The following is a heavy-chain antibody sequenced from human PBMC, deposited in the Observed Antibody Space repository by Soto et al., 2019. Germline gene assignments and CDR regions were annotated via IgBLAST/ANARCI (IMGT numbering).Heavy chain of an antibody. J-gene: IGHJ6*02. CDR2: IYSTGSP. D-gene: IGHD6-13*01. Sequence: QLQLQESGPGLVKPSETLSLTCSVSGGSIRSSSYWGWIRQPPGKGLEWIGSIYSTGSPYYNPSPNSPITIAVVTSKKQFPLTLVTVTAADAAVYYCRTSSRYGTDVWGQGTALTVSS. V-gene: IGHV4-39*01. CDR3: RTSSRYGTDV. CDR1: GGSIRSSSY.